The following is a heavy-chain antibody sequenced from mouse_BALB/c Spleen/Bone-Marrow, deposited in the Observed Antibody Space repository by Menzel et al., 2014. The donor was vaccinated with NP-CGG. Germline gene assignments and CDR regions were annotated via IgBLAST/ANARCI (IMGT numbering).Heavy chain of an antibody. Sequence: EVHLVESGGGLVQPGGSLRLSCATPGFTFTDYYMYWVRQPPGKALEWLGFIRNKAYGYTTEYSASAKGRFTVSRDNSQSILYLPMNTLRAEDSATYYCARDMGGILFDSWGQGTTLTVSS. CDR1: GFTFTDYY. V-gene: IGHV7-3*02. CDR3: ARDMGGILFDS. CDR2: IRNKAYGYTT. J-gene: IGHJ2*01. D-gene: IGHD4-1*01.